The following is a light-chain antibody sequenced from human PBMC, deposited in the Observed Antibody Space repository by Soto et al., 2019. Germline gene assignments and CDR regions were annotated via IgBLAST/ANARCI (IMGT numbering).Light chain of an antibody. J-gene: IGKJ5*01. CDR3: MQSTQLPPT. V-gene: IGKV3-20*01. CDR1: QSVSSIY. CDR2: GAS. Sequence: IVLTQSPGTLSLSPGERATLSCRASQSVSSIYLAWYQQKPGQAPRLLIYGASSRATGIPDRFSGSGSGTDFTLEISRVETDDVGIYYCMQSTQLPPTFGQGTRLEIK.